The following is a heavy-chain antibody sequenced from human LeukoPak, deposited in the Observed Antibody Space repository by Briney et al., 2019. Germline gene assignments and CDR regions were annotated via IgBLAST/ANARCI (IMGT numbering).Heavy chain of an antibody. D-gene: IGHD3-3*01. Sequence: QPGGSLRLSCAAWGFTFSSYAMTWVRQAPGKGREGGSAISGIGGSTYYADSVNGRFTISRDNSKNTLYLQMNSLRGEDTAVYSCAKGSYDFWSAYPPFDYWGQGTLVTVSS. CDR2: ISGIGGST. CDR1: GFTFSSYA. J-gene: IGHJ4*02. CDR3: AKGSYDFWSAYPPFDY. V-gene: IGHV3-23*01.